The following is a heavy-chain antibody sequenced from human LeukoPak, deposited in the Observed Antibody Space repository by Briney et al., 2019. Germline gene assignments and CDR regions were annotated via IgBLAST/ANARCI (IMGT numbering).Heavy chain of an antibody. D-gene: IGHD3-10*01. V-gene: IGHV3-49*04. Sequence: GGSLRLSCTASGFTFGDYAMSWVRQAPGKGLEWVGFIRSKAYGGTTEYAASVKGRFTISRDDSKSIAYLQMNSLKTEDTAVYYCTRTGRFGSGSYFVRTREAGFDYWGQGTLVTVSS. CDR3: TRTGRFGSGSYFVRTREAGFDY. CDR1: GFTFGDYA. J-gene: IGHJ4*02. CDR2: IRSKAYGGTT.